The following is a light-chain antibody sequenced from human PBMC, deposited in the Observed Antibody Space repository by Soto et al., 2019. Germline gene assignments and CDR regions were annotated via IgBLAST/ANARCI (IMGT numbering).Light chain of an antibody. V-gene: IGKV3-20*01. CDR1: QSVSSSY. J-gene: IGKJ1*01. Sequence: EIVLTHCPGTLSLSPGERATLSCRASQSVSSSYLAWYQQKPGQAPRLLIYGASSRATGIPDRFSGSGSGTDFTLTISRMEPEDFAVYYCQQYGSSPQTFGQGTKVDIK. CDR3: QQYGSSPQT. CDR2: GAS.